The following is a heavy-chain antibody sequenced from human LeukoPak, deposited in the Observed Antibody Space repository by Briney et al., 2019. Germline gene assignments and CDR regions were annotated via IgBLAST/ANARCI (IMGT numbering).Heavy chain of an antibody. J-gene: IGHJ3*02. D-gene: IGHD3-22*01. CDR1: GYTFTSYD. Sequence: ASVKVSCKASGYTFTSYDINWVRQATGRGLEWMGWMNPNSGNTGYAQKFQGRVTITRNTSISTAYMELSSLRSEDTAVYYCARTMIVDGSAFDIWGQGTMVTVSS. CDR2: MNPNSGNT. V-gene: IGHV1-8*03. CDR3: ARTMIVDGSAFDI.